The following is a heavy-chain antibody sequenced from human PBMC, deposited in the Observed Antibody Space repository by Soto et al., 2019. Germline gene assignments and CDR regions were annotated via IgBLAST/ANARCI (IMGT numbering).Heavy chain of an antibody. CDR3: AKVASSSWYDIYYYYYGMDV. CDR2: ISYDGSNK. Sequence: QVQLVESGGGVVQPGRSLRLSCAASGFTCSSYGMHWVRQAPGKGLEWVAVISYDGSNKYYADSVKGRFTISRDNSKNTLYLQMNSLRAEDTAVYYCAKVASSSWYDIYYYYYGMDVWGQGTTVTVSS. J-gene: IGHJ6*02. CDR1: GFTCSSYG. D-gene: IGHD6-13*01. V-gene: IGHV3-30*18.